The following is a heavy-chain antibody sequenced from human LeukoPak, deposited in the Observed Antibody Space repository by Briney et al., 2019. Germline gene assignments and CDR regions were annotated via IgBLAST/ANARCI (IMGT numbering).Heavy chain of an antibody. D-gene: IGHD2-21*01. Sequence: PGGSLRLSGAASGFTFSDYYMSWIRQAPGKGLEWVSYISSSGSTIYYADSVKGRFTISRDNAKNSLYLQMNSLRAEDTALYYCARVPGIAQGYYYYMDVWGKGTTVTVSS. J-gene: IGHJ6*03. CDR1: GFTFSDYY. CDR3: ARVPGIAQGYYYYMDV. V-gene: IGHV3-11*01. CDR2: ISSSGSTI.